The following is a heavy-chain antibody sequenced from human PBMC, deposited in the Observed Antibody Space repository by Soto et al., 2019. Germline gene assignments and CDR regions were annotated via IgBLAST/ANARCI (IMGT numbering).Heavy chain of an antibody. J-gene: IGHJ4*01. CDR1: GGSISPYY. V-gene: IGHV4-59*08. D-gene: IGHD3-10*01. Sequence: QVQLQESGPGRVKPSETLSLTCTASGGSISPYYWSWLRQPPGEGMEWLGYIYYSGYTNYNPSRKSRLTISVDTSKNQSSLRLSSVTAADTAVYFCARLIRDASGSYRLDYWGRGTLVTVSS. CDR2: IYYSGYT. CDR3: ARLIRDASGSYRLDY.